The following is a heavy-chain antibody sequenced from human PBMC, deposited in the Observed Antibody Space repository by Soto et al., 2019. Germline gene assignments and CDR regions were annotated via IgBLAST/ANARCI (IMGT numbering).Heavy chain of an antibody. V-gene: IGHV4-34*01. J-gene: IGHJ3*02. D-gene: IGHD5-12*01. CDR1: GGSFSGYY. Sequence: SETLSLTCAVYGGSFSGYYWSWIRQPPGKGLEWIGEINHSGSTNYNPSLKSRVTISVDTSKNQFSLKLSSVTAADTAVYYCARGLFIVATDDAFDIWGQGTKVTVSS. CDR2: INHSGST. CDR3: ARGLFIVATDDAFDI.